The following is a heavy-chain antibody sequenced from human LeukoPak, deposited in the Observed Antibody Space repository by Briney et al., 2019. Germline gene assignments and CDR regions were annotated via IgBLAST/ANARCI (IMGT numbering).Heavy chain of an antibody. J-gene: IGHJ3*02. CDR1: GGSISSYY. CDR3: ARFSGSHDAFDI. CDR2: IYYSGST. V-gene: IGHV4-59*08. D-gene: IGHD3-10*01. Sequence: SSETLSLTCTVSGGSISSYYWSWIRQPPGKGLEWIGYIYYSGSTNYNPSLKSRVTISVDTSKNQFSLKLSSVTAADTAVYYCARFSGSHDAFDIWGQGTMVTVSS.